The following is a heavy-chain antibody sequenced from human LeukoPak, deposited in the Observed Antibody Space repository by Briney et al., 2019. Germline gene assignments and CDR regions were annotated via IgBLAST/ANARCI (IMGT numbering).Heavy chain of an antibody. D-gene: IGHD6-19*01. CDR3: ARGRYNSGWDDY. J-gene: IGHJ4*02. CDR1: GYTFTSYD. CDR2: MNPNSGNT. V-gene: IGHV1-8*01. Sequence: GASVMVSCKASGYTFTSYDINWVRQATGQGLEWMGWMNPNSGNTGYAQKFQGRVTMTRNTSISTAYMELSSLRSEDTAVYYCARGRYNSGWDDYRGQGTLVTVSS.